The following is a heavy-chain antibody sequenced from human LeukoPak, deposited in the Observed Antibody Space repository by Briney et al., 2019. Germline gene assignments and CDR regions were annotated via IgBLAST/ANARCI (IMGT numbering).Heavy chain of an antibody. V-gene: IGHV4-39*07. D-gene: IGHD3-22*01. Sequence: PSETLSLTCTVSGGSISSSSYYWGWIRQPPGKGLEWIGEINHSGSTNYNPSLKSRVTISVDTSKNQFSLKLSSVTAADTAVYYCASQNSGYYYVGWNYWGQGTLVTVSS. CDR2: INHSGST. CDR3: ASQNSGYYYVGWNY. CDR1: GGSISSSSYY. J-gene: IGHJ4*02.